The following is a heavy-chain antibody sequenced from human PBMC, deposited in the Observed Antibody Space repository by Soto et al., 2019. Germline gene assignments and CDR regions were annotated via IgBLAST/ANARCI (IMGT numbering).Heavy chain of an antibody. J-gene: IGHJ4*02. V-gene: IGHV4-34*01. Sequence: SETLSLTCAVYGGSFSGYYWSWIRQPPWKGLEWIGEINHSGSTNYNPSLKSRVTISVDTSKNQFSLKLSSVTAADTAVYYCARVRHYDFWSGYSYGYRDYWGQGTLVTVSS. D-gene: IGHD5-18*01. CDR1: GGSFSGYY. CDR3: ARVRHYDFWSGYSYGYRDY. CDR2: INHSGST.